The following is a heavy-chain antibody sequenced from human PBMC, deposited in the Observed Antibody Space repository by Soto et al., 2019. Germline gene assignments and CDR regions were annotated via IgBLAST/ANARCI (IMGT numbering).Heavy chain of an antibody. D-gene: IGHD4-17*01. CDR1: GFTFTSSA. Sequence: SVKVSCKASGFTFTSSAVQWVRQARGQRLEGIGWIVVGSGNTNYAQKFQERVTITRDMSTSTAYMKLSSLRSEDTAVYYCAAADYPRAPYYYYGMDVWGQGTTVTVSS. V-gene: IGHV1-58*01. CDR3: AAADYPRAPYYYYGMDV. CDR2: IVVGSGNT. J-gene: IGHJ6*02.